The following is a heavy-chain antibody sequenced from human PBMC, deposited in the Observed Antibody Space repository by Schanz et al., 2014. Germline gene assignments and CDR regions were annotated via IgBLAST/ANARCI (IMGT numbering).Heavy chain of an antibody. CDR2: ISGGGGSA. CDR3: AKDRRDNYGSGTFYFEH. Sequence: EVQLVESGGGLVQPGGSLRLSCAASGFTFNNYDMNWVRLVPGKGLECVSGISGGGGSAYYADSVKGRFTISRDNSKNTLYLQMSSLRAEDTALYFCAKDRRDNYGSGTFYFEHWGQGTLVTVSS. V-gene: IGHV3-23*04. J-gene: IGHJ4*02. CDR1: GFTFNNYD. D-gene: IGHD3-10*01.